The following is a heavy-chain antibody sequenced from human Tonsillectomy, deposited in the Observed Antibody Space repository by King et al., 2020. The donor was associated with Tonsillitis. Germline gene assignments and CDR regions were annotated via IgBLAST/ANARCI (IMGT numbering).Heavy chain of an antibody. CDR1: GFTVSSNY. Sequence: VQLVESGGGLIQPGGSLRLSCAVSGFTVSSNYMNWVRQAPGKGLEWVSLIYSVGSTDYADSVRGRFTISRDNSKNTLYLQINSLMAEDTAVYYCSRVAHDDYDFGRFDYWGQGTLVTVSS. D-gene: IGHD3-3*01. CDR2: IYSVGST. V-gene: IGHV3-53*01. J-gene: IGHJ4*02. CDR3: SRVAHDDYDFGRFDY.